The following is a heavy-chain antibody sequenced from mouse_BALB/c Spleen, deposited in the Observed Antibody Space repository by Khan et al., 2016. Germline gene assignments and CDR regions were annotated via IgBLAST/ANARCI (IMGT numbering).Heavy chain of an antibody. CDR1: GYTFTNSG. Sequence: QIQLVQSGPELKKPGETVKISCKASGYTFTNSGMNWVKQGPGKGLKWVGWINTYTGEPTYADDFKGRFAFSLETSASTAYLQINNLQNEDMTTYFCARGAMVTTGWYFDVGGAGTTVTVSS. CDR3: ARGAMVTTGWYFDV. D-gene: IGHD2-2*01. V-gene: IGHV9-1*02. CDR2: INTYTGEP. J-gene: IGHJ1*01.